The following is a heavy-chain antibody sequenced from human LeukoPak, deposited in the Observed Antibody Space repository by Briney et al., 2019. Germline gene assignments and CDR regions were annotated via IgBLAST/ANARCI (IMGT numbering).Heavy chain of an antibody. Sequence: ASVTVSCKASGYTFTGYYMHWVRQAPGQGLEWMGWINPNSGGTNYAQKFQGRVTMTRDTSISTAYMELSRLRSDDTAVYYCARDGGDYDFWSGVSWGQGTLVTVSS. V-gene: IGHV1-2*02. D-gene: IGHD3-3*01. CDR1: GYTFTGYY. CDR2: INPNSGGT. CDR3: ARDGGDYDFWSGVS. J-gene: IGHJ4*02.